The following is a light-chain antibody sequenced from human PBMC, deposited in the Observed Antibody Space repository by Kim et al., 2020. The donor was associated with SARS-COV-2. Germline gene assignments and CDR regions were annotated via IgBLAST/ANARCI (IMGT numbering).Light chain of an antibody. CDR2: DAS. V-gene: IGKV1-5*01. CDR3: QEYKSNSWT. J-gene: IGKJ1*01. CDR1: QSLSIW. Sequence: DIQMTQSPSTLSASIGDRVTITCRASQSLSIWLVWYQQKPGKAPNLLIYDASILESGVPSRFSGSGSGTEFTLTISGLQPDDFATYYCQEYKSNSWTFGQGTKVDIK.